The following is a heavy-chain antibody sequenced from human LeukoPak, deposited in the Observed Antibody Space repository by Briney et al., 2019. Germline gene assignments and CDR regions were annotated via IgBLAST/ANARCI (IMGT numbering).Heavy chain of an antibody. CDR3: ASGGVVTGDYYFDYMDV. Sequence: ASVTVSCKASVGTFSSYAISWVRQAPGQGLEWMGGIIPILGTANYAQKFQGRVTITTDESTSTAYMELSSLRSEDTGVYYFASGGVVTGDYYFDYMDVWGKGTTATVSS. CDR1: VGTFSSYA. V-gene: IGHV1-69*05. CDR2: IIPILGTA. J-gene: IGHJ6*03. D-gene: IGHD3-16*01.